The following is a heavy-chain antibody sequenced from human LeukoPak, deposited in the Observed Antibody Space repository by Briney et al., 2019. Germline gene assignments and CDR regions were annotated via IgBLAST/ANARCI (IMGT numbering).Heavy chain of an antibody. J-gene: IGHJ4*02. D-gene: IGHD2-2*01. Sequence: ASVKVSCKASGGTFSSYGISWVRQAPGQGLEWMGWISAYNGNTNYAQKLQGRVTMTTDTSTSTAYMELRSLRSDDTAVYYCARAGKYQLRLDYWGQGTLVTVSS. V-gene: IGHV1-18*01. CDR3: ARAGKYQLRLDY. CDR1: GGTFSSYG. CDR2: ISAYNGNT.